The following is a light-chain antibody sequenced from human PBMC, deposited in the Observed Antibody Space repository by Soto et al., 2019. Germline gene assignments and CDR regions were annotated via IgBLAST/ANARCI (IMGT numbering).Light chain of an antibody. V-gene: IGKV1-5*03. Sequence: DIQMTQSPSTLSASVGDRVTITCRASQSISSWLAWYHHKPVKAPKLMIYKTSSLESGVPSRFSGSGSGTEFTLTISSLQPDDFATCSCQQYNSYSITVGGGTKVELK. CDR2: KTS. CDR1: QSISSW. CDR3: QQYNSYSIT. J-gene: IGKJ4*01.